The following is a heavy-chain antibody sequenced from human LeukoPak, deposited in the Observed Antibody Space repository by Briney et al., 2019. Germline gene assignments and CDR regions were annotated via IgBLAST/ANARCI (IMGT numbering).Heavy chain of an antibody. J-gene: IGHJ4*02. CDR1: GYSFTGYY. V-gene: IGHV1-2*06. CDR3: VRGYSYGFYFDY. D-gene: IGHD5-18*01. CDR2: INPNSGGP. Sequence: ASVRVSCKTSGYSFTGYYIHWVRQAPGQGLEWMGRINPNSGGPNYGQKFQGTVTMTRDTSISTAYLELSNLRSDDTAAYYCVRGYSYGFYFDYWGQGSLVTVSS.